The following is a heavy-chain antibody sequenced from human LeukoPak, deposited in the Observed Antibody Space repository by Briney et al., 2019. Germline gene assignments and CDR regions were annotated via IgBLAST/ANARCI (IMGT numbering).Heavy chain of an antibody. CDR3: VRDLDLGGYSSFVS. CDR1: GGSISSSNW. CDR2: IRSDGGSS. J-gene: IGHJ4*02. V-gene: IGHV3-74*01. D-gene: IGHD4-23*01. Sequence: GTLSLTCAVSGGSISSSNWWSWVRQPPGKGLVWVSRIRSDGGSSAYADSVKGRFTISRDNAKNTLYLQMNTLRAEDTAVYYCVRDLDLGGYSSFVSWGQGTLVTVSS.